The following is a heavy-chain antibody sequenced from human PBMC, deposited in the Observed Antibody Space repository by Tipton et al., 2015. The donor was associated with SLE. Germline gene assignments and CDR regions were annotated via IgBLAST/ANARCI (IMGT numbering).Heavy chain of an antibody. Sequence: GSLRLSCSASGFTFSSYAMHWVRQAPGKGLEYVSAISSNGGSTYYADSVKGRFTISRDNSKNTLYLQMSSLRAEDTAVYYCVKTDIVLMVYAIRNAFDIWGQGTMVTVSS. J-gene: IGHJ3*02. CDR1: GFTFSSYA. CDR2: ISSNGGST. D-gene: IGHD2-8*01. V-gene: IGHV3-64D*06. CDR3: VKTDIVLMVYAIRNAFDI.